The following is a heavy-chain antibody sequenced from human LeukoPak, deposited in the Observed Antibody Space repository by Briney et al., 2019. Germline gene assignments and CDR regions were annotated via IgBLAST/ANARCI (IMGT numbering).Heavy chain of an antibody. D-gene: IGHD3-9*01. J-gene: IGHJ3*02. CDR2: IYHSGST. V-gene: IGHV4-38-2*02. CDR1: GYSISSGYY. CDR3: ARDGRYFDWLIVGYDI. Sequence: KPSETLSLTCAVSGYSISSGYYWGWIRQPPGKGPEWIGSIYHSGSTYYNPSLKSRVTISVDTSKNQFSLKLSSVTAADTAVYYCARDGRYFDWLIVGYDIWGQGTMVTVSS.